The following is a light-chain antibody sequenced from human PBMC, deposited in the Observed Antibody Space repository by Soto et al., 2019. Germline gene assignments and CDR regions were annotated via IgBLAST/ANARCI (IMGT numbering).Light chain of an antibody. J-gene: IGKJ2*01. CDR2: LGS. CDR1: QSLLHSNGYNY. V-gene: IGKV2-28*01. CDR3: MQALQTPRT. Sequence: DIVMTQSPLSLPVTPGEPASISCRSSQSLLHSNGYNYLDWYLQKPGQSPQLLIYLGSNRAPGAPDRFSGSGSGTDFTLKISRVEAEDVGVYYCMQALQTPRTFGQGTKLEIK.